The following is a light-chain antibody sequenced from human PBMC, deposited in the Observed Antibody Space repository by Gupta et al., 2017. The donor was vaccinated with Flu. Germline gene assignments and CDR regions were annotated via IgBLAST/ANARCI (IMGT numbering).Light chain of an antibody. CDR3: QQRSNWPRT. CDR1: QSVSSY. Sequence: EIVLTQSQATLSLSAGERATLSCRASQSVSSYLAWYQQKPGQAPRLLIYDASNRATGIPARFSGSGSGTDFTLTISSLEPEDFAVYYCQQRSNWPRTFGQGTKVEIK. J-gene: IGKJ1*01. V-gene: IGKV3-11*01. CDR2: DAS.